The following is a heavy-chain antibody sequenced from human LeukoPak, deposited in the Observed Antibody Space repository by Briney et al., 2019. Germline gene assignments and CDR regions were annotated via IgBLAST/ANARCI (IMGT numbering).Heavy chain of an antibody. V-gene: IGHV3-21*01. J-gene: IGHJ5*02. CDR1: GFTFSSYS. CDR3: ARDPVFFAETSVRGIIDDLLS. Sequence: KPGGPLRLSCAASGFTFSSYSMNWVRQAPGKGLEWVSSISSSSSYIYYADSVKGRFTISRDNAKNSLYLQMNSLRAEDTAVYYCARDPVFFAETSVRGIIDDLLSWGQGTLVTVSS. CDR2: ISSSSSYI. D-gene: IGHD3-10*01.